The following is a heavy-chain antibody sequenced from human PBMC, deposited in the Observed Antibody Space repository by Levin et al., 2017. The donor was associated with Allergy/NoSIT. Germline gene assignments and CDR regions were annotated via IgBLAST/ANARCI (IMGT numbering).Heavy chain of an antibody. D-gene: IGHD1-26*01. CDR1: GGPFTNYA. CDR3: ARQVVGDISGEFDP. CDR2: IFPMFGTT. V-gene: IGHV1-69*06. Sequence: GASVKVSCKASGGPFTNYATIWVRQAPGQGLEWIGVIFPMFGTTYYAQQFQGRVTITADTSTNTAYLDLSSLRSEDTAVYYCARQVVGDISGEFDPWGQGTLVTVSS. J-gene: IGHJ5*02.